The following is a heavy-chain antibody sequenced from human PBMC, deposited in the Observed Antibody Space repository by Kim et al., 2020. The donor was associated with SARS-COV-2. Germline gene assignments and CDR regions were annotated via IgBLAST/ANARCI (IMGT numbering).Heavy chain of an antibody. V-gene: IGHV3-21*01. CDR1: EFTFSRYS. Sequence: GGSLRLSCAASEFTFSRYSMNWVRQAPGKGLGWVSTISRNSDYINYADSVEGRFTISRDNAKNSLYLQMNSLRADDTAMYYCARDLSLGRPGGFDYWGQGALVTVSS. D-gene: IGHD3-10*01. J-gene: IGHJ4*02. CDR3: ARDLSLGRPGGFDY. CDR2: ISRNSDYI.